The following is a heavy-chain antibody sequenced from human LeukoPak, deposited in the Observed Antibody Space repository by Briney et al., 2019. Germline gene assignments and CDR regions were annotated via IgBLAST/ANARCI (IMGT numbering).Heavy chain of an antibody. CDR2: ISSDGSSK. J-gene: IGHJ3*02. CDR3: ARRAYNWGAFDI. Sequence: PGRSLRLSCAASGFTFSSFGMHWVRQAPGKGLDRVAVISSDGSSKYYADSVKGRFTISRDNSKNTLYLQINSLRAEDTAVYYCARRAYNWGAFDIWGQGTLFTVSS. V-gene: IGHV3-30*03. D-gene: IGHD5-24*01. CDR1: GFTFSSFG.